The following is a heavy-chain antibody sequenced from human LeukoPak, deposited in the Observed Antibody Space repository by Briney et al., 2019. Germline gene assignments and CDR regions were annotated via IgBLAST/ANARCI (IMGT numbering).Heavy chain of an antibody. Sequence: GGSLRLSCAASGFTVSSNYMTWVRQAPGKGLEWVSSISSSSSYIYYADSVKGRFTISRDNAKNSLYLQMNSLRAEDTAVYYCARRTMVRGMDIWGQGTTVTVSS. CDR2: ISSSSSYI. V-gene: IGHV3-21*01. J-gene: IGHJ6*02. CDR1: GFTVSSNY. CDR3: ARRTMVRGMDI. D-gene: IGHD3-10*01.